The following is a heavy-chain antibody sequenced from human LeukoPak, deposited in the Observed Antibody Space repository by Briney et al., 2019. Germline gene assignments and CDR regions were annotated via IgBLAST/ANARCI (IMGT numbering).Heavy chain of an antibody. Sequence: SETLSLTCAVYGGSFSGYYWSWIRQPPGKGLEWIGEINHSGSTNYNLTLKSRVTISVDTSKNQFSLKLSSVTAADTAVYYCARGYRYSPFDYWGQGTLVTVSS. V-gene: IGHV4-34*01. J-gene: IGHJ4*02. D-gene: IGHD5-18*01. CDR2: INHSGST. CDR1: GGSFSGYY. CDR3: ARGYRYSPFDY.